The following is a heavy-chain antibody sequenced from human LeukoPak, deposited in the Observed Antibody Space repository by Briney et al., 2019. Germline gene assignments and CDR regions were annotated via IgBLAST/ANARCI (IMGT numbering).Heavy chain of an antibody. CDR2: IKQDGSEK. CDR1: GFTFSNYW. CDR3: ARATLVVAATY. Sequence: GGSLRLSCAASGFTFSNYWMSRVRQAPGKGLEWVANIKQDGSEKYYVDSVKGRFTISRDNAKNSLYLQMNSLRAEDTAVYYCARATLVVAATYWGQGTLVTVSS. J-gene: IGHJ4*02. D-gene: IGHD2-15*01. V-gene: IGHV3-7*01.